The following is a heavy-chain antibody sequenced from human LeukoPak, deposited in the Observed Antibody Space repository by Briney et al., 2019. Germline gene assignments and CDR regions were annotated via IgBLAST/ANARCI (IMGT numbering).Heavy chain of an antibody. D-gene: IGHD2-8*01. CDR3: ARDPPAVSINTYA. CDR2: LYSGSST. V-gene: IGHV3-66*01. CDR1: GFTVSSNY. J-gene: IGHJ4*02. Sequence: GGSLRLSCAASGFTVSSNYMSWVRQAPGKGLEWVSILYSGSSTYYADSVKGRFTISRDTSRNTLYLQMNGLRVEDTAVYYCARDPPAVSINTYAWGQGTLVTVSS.